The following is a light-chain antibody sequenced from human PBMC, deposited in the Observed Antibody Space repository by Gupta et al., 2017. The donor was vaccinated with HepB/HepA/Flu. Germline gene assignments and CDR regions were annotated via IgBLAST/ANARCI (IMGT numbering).Light chain of an antibody. CDR3: QQYDSLPLT. CDR2: DAS. V-gene: IGKV1-33*01. CDR1: QDINNY. Sequence: IKMTQSPSSLSSPVGDRVTITCQASQDINNYLSWFQQKPGKPPKLLIYDASALETGVPSRFTGSGSETFFTFTITSLQPEDFATYYCQQYDSLPLTFGGGTKVEIK. J-gene: IGKJ4*01.